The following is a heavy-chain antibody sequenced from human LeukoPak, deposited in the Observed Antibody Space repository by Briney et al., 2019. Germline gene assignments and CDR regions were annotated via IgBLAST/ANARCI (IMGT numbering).Heavy chain of an antibody. CDR1: GFTFSSYS. D-gene: IGHD4-23*01. CDR3: ARVVPMTTVVTDY. V-gene: IGHV3-21*01. J-gene: IGHJ4*02. CDR2: ISSSSYI. Sequence: GGSLRLSCAASGFTFSSYSMNWVRQASGKGLEWVSSISSSSYIYYSDSVKGRFTISRDNAKNSLYLQMNSLRAEDTAVYYCARVVPMTTVVTDYWGQGTLVTVSS.